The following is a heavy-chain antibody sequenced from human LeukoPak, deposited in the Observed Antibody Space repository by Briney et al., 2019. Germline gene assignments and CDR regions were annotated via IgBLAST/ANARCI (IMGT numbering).Heavy chain of an antibody. V-gene: IGHV1-46*01. Sequence: ASVKVSCKASGYTFTSYYMHWVRQAPGQGLEWMGIINPSGGSTSYAQKFRGRVTMTRDTSTSTVYMELSSLRSEDTAVYYCARYSSGPNAFDIWGQGTMVTVSS. CDR1: GYTFTSYY. CDR2: INPSGGST. CDR3: ARYSSGPNAFDI. J-gene: IGHJ3*02. D-gene: IGHD6-25*01.